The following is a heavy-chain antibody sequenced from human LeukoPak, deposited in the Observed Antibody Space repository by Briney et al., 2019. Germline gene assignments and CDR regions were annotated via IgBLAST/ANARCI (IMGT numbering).Heavy chain of an antibody. CDR2: IKQGGSEK. D-gene: IGHD3-22*01. V-gene: IGHV3-7*03. CDR3: AKGIYYDSSGSFYFDY. J-gene: IGHJ4*02. CDR1: GFTFSSYW. Sequence: GGSLRLSCAASGFTFSSYWMSWVRKAPGKGLEWVANIKQGGSEKYYAYSVKGRFIISRENSKNTLYVQVNSLGTEDTAAYYCAKGIYYDSSGSFYFDYWGQGTLVTVSS.